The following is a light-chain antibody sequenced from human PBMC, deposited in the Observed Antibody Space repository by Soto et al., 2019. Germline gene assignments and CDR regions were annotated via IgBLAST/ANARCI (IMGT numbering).Light chain of an antibody. CDR3: QHYNNWST. Sequence: IVMTQSPATLSVSPGERPTLSCSASQSVNSNLDRYHQKPGHAPRLLTYGASTRATGIPARFSGSGSGTEFTLTISSLQSEDFAIYYCQHYNNWSTFGQGTRLEIK. V-gene: IGKV3D-15*01. J-gene: IGKJ5*01. CDR2: GAS. CDR1: QSVNSN.